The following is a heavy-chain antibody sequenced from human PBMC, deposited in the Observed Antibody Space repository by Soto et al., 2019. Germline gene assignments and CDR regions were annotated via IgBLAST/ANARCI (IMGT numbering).Heavy chain of an antibody. CDR3: ATDSSGYFNWFDP. CDR2: IIPIFGTA. V-gene: IGHV1-69*06. J-gene: IGHJ5*02. Sequence: GASVKVSCKAAGYIFTSYGISWVRQAPGQGLEWMGGIIPIFGTANYAQKFQGRVTITADKSTSTAYMELSSLRSEDTAVYYCATDSSGYFNWFDPWGQGTLVTVSS. CDR1: GYIFTSYG. D-gene: IGHD3-22*01.